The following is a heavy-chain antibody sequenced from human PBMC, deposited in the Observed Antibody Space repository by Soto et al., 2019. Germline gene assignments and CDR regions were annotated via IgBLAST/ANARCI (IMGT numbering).Heavy chain of an antibody. CDR3: VRSVGGGGNSAIYFDS. V-gene: IGHV1-69*01. CDR2: NIPIFGTA. D-gene: IGHD2-21*02. CDR1: GGTFSSYA. J-gene: IGHJ4*02. Sequence: VQLVQSGAEVKKPGSSVKVSCKASGGTFSSYAISWVRQAPGQGLEWMGGNIPIFGTANYAQKCEGRVTINEDEYTSTAYMELSSLRSEDTAVYYCVRSVGGGGNSAIYFDSWGQGTLVTVSS.